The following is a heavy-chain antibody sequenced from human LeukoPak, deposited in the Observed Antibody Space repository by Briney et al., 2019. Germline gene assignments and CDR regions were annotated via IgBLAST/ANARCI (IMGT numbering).Heavy chain of an antibody. D-gene: IGHD3-10*01. V-gene: IGHV4-39*01. J-gene: IGHJ4*02. CDR3: ARVRITMVRGVIIRREDYFDY. Sequence: SETLSLTCAVSGGSINSGTYDWGWIRQPPGKGLEWIGSFYYSGSPYYNPSLKSRVTISVDTSKDQFSLRLSSVTAADTAVYYCARVRITMVRGVIIRREDYFDYWGQGTLVTVSS. CDR2: FYYSGSP. CDR1: GGSINSGTYD.